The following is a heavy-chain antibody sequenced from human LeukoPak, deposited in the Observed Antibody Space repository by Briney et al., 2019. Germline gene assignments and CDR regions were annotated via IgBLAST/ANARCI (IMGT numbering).Heavy chain of an antibody. Sequence: SETLSLTCTVSGGSISSYYWSWIRQPPGKGLEWIGEITRDGSTNYNPSLKSRVTMSLDTSKNQFSLRLSSVIAADTAVYYCARLDQLIQNYWYFDLWGRGTLVTVSS. D-gene: IGHD1/OR15-1a*01. CDR1: GGSISSYY. J-gene: IGHJ2*01. CDR3: ARLDQLIQNYWYFDL. V-gene: IGHV4-34*01. CDR2: ITRDGST.